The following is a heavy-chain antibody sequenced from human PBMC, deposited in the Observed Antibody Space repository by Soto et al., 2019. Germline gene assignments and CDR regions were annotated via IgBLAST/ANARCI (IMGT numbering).Heavy chain of an antibody. V-gene: IGHV4-59*01. CDR1: GDSISSYC. Sequence: SETLSLTCTVSGDSISSYCWTWIRQPPGKGLEWIGYIYYSGSTNYNPSLESRVTISVDTSKNQSSLKLSFVTAADTAVYYCARSPRGQQPTHWGKGTRVTV. D-gene: IGHD6-13*01. J-gene: IGHJ4*02. CDR3: ARSPRGQQPTH. CDR2: IYYSGST.